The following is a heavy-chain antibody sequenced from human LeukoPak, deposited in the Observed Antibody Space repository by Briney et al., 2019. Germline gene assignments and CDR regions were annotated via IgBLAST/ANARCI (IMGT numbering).Heavy chain of an antibody. J-gene: IGHJ4*02. Sequence: SETPSLTCAVYGGSFSGYYWSWIRQPPGKGLEWIGEINHSGSTNYNPSLKSRVTISVDTSKNQFSLKLSSVTAADTAVYYCATRTQIVLMVYARDSYYFDYWGQGTLVTVSS. D-gene: IGHD2-8*01. CDR1: GGSFSGYY. V-gene: IGHV4-34*01. CDR3: ATRTQIVLMVYARDSYYFDY. CDR2: INHSGST.